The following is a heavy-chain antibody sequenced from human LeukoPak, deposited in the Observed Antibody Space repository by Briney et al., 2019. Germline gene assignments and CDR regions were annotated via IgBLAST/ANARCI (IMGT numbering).Heavy chain of an antibody. CDR1: GGTFSSYA. CDR3: ARDPSRRHSSSAPGEYFQH. V-gene: IGHV1-69*01. D-gene: IGHD6-6*01. CDR2: IIPIFGTA. Sequence: SVKVSCKASGGTFSSYAISWVRQAPGQGLEWMGGIIPIFGTANYAQKFQGRVTITADESTSTAYMELSSLRSEDTAVYYCARDPSRRHSSSAPGEYFQHWGQGTLVTVSS. J-gene: IGHJ1*01.